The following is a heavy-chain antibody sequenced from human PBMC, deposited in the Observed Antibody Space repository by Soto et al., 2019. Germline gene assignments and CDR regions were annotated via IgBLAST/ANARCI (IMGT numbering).Heavy chain of an antibody. J-gene: IGHJ3*02. CDR3: ARDPFSVSNI. V-gene: IGHV3-7*04. Sequence: PGGSLRLSCAASGFTFNNYWMSWVRQAPGKGLEWVANIKQDGSEKNYVDSVKGRFTISRDNAKNSLYLQMNSLRAEDTALYYCARDPFSVSNIWGQGTVVTVSS. D-gene: IGHD4-17*01. CDR2: IKQDGSEK. CDR1: GFTFNNYW.